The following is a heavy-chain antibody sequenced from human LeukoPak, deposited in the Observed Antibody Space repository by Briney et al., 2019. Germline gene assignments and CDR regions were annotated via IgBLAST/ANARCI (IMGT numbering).Heavy chain of an antibody. CDR3: ARQYSGSSGYHNY. J-gene: IGHJ4*02. CDR1: GGSISSSSYY. CDR2: IYYSGST. V-gene: IGHV4-39*01. D-gene: IGHD3-22*01. Sequence: PSETLSLTCTVSGGSISSSSYYWGWLRQPPGKGLEWIGSIYYSGSTYYNPSLKSRVTISVDTSKNQFSLKLSSVTAADTAVYYCARQYSGSSGYHNYWGQGTLVTVSS.